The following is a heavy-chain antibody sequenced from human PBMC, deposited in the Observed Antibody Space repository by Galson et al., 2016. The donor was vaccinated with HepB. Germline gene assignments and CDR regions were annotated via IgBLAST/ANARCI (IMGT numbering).Heavy chain of an antibody. V-gene: IGHV3-23*01. CDR1: GFVFSNFG. CDR3: AKERLVRRIFDH. CDR2: ISTRHTT. J-gene: IGHJ4*02. D-gene: IGHD1-1*01. Sequence: SLRLSCAASGFVFSNFGLSWVRQAPGKGLGWVASISTRHTTYYSDSVQGRFTISRDNSNNTLYLQMNGLRAEDTAVYYCAKERLVRRIFDHWGQGTLLTVSS.